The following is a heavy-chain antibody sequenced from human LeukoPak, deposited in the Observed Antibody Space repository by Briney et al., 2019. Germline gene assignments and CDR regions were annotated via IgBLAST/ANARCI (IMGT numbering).Heavy chain of an antibody. CDR1: GFTFSSYG. V-gene: IGHV3-33*01. J-gene: IGHJ6*02. D-gene: IGHD4-17*01. Sequence: PGGSLRFSCAASGFTFSSYGMHWVRQAPGKGLEWVAVIWYDGSNKYYADSVKGRFTISRDNSKNTLYLQMNSLRAEDTAVYYCATRATVTTRRYGMDVWGQGTTVTVSS. CDR2: IWYDGSNK. CDR3: ATRATVTTRRYGMDV.